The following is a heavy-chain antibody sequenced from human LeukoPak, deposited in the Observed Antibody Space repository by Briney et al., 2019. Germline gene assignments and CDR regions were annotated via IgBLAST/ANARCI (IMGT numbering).Heavy chain of an antibody. D-gene: IGHD1-26*01. CDR1: GYTFTSYD. Sequence: ASVKVSCKASGYTFTSYDINWVRQATGQGLEWMGWMNPNSGNTGYAQKFQGRVTMTRNASISTAYMELSSLRSEDTAVYYCARGCRSGSYLSRYYYYMDVWGKGTTVTVPS. V-gene: IGHV1-8*01. CDR3: ARGCRSGSYLSRYYYYMDV. J-gene: IGHJ6*03. CDR2: MNPNSGNT.